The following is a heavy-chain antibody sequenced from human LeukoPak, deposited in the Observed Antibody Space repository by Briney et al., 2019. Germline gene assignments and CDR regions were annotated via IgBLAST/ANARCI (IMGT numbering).Heavy chain of an antibody. V-gene: IGHV1-2*02. CDR2: INPNSGGT. D-gene: IGHD1-7*01. CDR1: GYTFTGYY. CDR3: ARAGDGLELRAEFDP. Sequence: ASVKVSCKASGYTFTGYYMHWVRQAPGQGLEWMGWINPNSGGTNYAQKFQGRVTMTRDTSISTAYMEPSRLRSDDTAVYYCARAGDGLELRAEFDPWGQGTLVTVSS. J-gene: IGHJ5*02.